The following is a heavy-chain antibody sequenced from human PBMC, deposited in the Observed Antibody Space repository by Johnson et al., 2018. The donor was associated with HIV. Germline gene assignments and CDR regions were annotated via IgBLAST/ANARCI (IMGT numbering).Heavy chain of an antibody. CDR1: PFTFNNYV. J-gene: IGHJ3*01. D-gene: IGHD2-21*01. Sequence: VQLVESGGGLVQPGGSLRLSCAASPFTFNNYVMTWVRQAPGKGLEWVSGISGSDFGPYYADSVRGRFTISRDNSKNTLYLQMNSLQTEDTAVYYCARRAYCGGCSYIGFDLCGQGTKVTVSS. CDR3: ARRAYCGGCSYIGFDL. CDR2: ISGSDFGP. V-gene: IGHV3-23*04.